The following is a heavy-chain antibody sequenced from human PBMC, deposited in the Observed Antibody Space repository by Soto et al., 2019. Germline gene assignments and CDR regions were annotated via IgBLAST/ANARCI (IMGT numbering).Heavy chain of an antibody. J-gene: IGHJ3*01. D-gene: IGHD6-19*01. CDR2: IYPGDSDT. CDR3: ARRDRSGWFDAFDV. Sequence: PGESLKISCKADGYSFTRHWIGWVRQVPGRGLEWVGVIYPGDSDTRYSPSFQGQVTISVDKSISTAYLQWSSLKASDTALYFCARRDRSGWFDAFDVWGQGTKVTVSS. V-gene: IGHV5-51*01. CDR1: GYSFTRHW.